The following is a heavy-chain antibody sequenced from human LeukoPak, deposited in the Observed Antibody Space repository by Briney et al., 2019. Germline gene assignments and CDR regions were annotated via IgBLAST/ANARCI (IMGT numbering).Heavy chain of an antibody. CDR3: ARDGRLFGYASHY. J-gene: IGHJ4*02. V-gene: IGHV4-39*07. D-gene: IGHD2-2*01. Sequence: SETLSLTCTVSGGSISSSSYYWGWIRQPPGKGLEWIGSIYYSGSTYYNPSLKSRVTISVDTSKNQFSLKLSSVTAADTAVYYCARDGRLFGYASHYWGQGTLVTVSS. CDR1: GGSISSSSYY. CDR2: IYYSGST.